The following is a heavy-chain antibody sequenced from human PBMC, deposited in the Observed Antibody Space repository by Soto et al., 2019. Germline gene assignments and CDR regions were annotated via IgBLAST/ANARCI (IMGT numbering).Heavy chain of an antibody. D-gene: IGHD2-15*01. V-gene: IGHV4-30-4*08. Sequence: SETLSLTCTVSGGSINSGGYYWSWIRQHPGKGLEWIGYIYYSGSTYYNPSLESRVTISVDTSKNQFSLKLSSVTAADTAVYYCARDRCSGGSCYADYWGQGTLVTVSS. CDR1: GGSINSGGYY. CDR2: IYYSGST. J-gene: IGHJ4*02. CDR3: ARDRCSGGSCYADY.